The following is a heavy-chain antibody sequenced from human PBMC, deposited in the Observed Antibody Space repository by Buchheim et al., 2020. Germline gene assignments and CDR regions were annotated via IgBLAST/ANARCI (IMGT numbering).Heavy chain of an antibody. CDR1: GFAFSGYW. CDR2: IKQDGNEK. CDR3: ARDKYGAVEL. D-gene: IGHD6-19*01. Sequence: EVQLVESGGGLVQPGGSLRLSCAASGFAFSGYWMSWVRQAPGKGLEWVANIKQDGNEKYYVDSVKGRFTISRDNAKNSPYLQINSLRAEDTAVYYCARDKYGAVELWGQGTL. J-gene: IGHJ4*02. V-gene: IGHV3-7*01.